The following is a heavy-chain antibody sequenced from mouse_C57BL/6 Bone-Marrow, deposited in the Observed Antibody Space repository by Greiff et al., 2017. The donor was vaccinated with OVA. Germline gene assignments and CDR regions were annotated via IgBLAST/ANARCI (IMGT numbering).Heavy chain of an antibody. Sequence: EVKLMESGGGLVQPGGSLKLSCAASGFTFSDYYMYWVRQTPEKRLEWVAYISNGGGSTYYPDTVKGRFTISRDNAKNTLYLQMSRLKSEDTAMYYCVLSYGSSFAYWGQGTLVTVSA. D-gene: IGHD1-1*01. CDR2: ISNGGGST. CDR3: VLSYGSSFAY. J-gene: IGHJ3*01. V-gene: IGHV5-12*01. CDR1: GFTFSDYY.